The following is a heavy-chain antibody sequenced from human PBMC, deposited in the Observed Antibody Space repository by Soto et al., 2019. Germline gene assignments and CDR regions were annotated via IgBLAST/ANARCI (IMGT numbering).Heavy chain of an antibody. J-gene: IGHJ6*04. D-gene: IGHD1-20*01. CDR3: ARRANITGTSGYYSGMDV. CDR2: INHSGST. CDR1: GGSFSGYY. V-gene: IGHV4-34*01. Sequence: SETLSLTCAVYGGSFSGYYWSWIGQPPGKGLEWIGEINHSGSTNYNPSLKSRVTISVDTSKNQFSLKLSSVTAADTAVFYCARRANITGTSGYYSGMDVWGKGKTVTVSP.